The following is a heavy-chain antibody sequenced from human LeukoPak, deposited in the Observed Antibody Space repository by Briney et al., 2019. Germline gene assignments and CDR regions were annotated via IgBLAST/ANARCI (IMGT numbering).Heavy chain of an antibody. D-gene: IGHD5-12*01. V-gene: IGHV4-59*01. J-gene: IGHJ6*03. CDR1: GGSISSYY. Sequence: PSETLSLTCTVSGGSISSYYWSWIRQPPGKGLEWIGYIYYSGSTNYNPSLKSRVTISVDTSKNQFSLKLSSVTAADTAVYYCARVYSGYDYSYYYYMDVWGKGTTVTISS. CDR3: ARVYSGYDYSYYYYMDV. CDR2: IYYSGST.